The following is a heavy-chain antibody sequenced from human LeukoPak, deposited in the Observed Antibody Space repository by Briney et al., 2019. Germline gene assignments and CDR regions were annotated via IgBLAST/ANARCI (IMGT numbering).Heavy chain of an antibody. CDR2: IFPKTGAT. V-gene: IGHV1-2*02. CDR1: GYTFTNYH. Sequence: ASVKVSCKASGYTFTNYHVYWQRHAPGQGLEWMAWIFPKTGATTYAREFQGRVTLTSDTSIRTAYMDLRALTSDDTAVYFCARTGVGCGLTYWGQGTQVTVSS. J-gene: IGHJ4*02. CDR3: ARTGVGCGLTY. D-gene: IGHD3-9*01.